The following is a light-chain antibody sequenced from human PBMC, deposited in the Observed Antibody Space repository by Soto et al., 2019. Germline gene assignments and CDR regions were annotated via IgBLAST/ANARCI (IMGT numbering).Light chain of an antibody. V-gene: IGKV3-20*01. CDR1: QTVRNNY. CDR2: DAS. Sequence: EFVLTQSPGTLSLSPGERATLSCRASQTVRNNYLPWYQQKPGQAPRLLIYDASSRATGIPDRFSGGGSGTDFTLTISRLEPEDFAVYYCQQFSSYPLTFGGGTRWISN. J-gene: IGKJ4*01. CDR3: QQFSSYPLT.